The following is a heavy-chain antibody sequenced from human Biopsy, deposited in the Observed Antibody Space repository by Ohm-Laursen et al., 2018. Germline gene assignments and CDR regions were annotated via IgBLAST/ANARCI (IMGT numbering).Heavy chain of an antibody. CDR2: INAMTGDT. CDR3: ARDPRYGYGSYFDY. Sequence: ASVKVSCKASGYTFTGYHVHWVRQAPGQGLEWMGWINAMTGDTNYAQKFQGRVTMTRDTSISTAYMELSRLRSDDTAVYYCARDPRYGYGSYFDYWGQGTLVAVSS. V-gene: IGHV1-2*02. D-gene: IGHD3-10*01. J-gene: IGHJ4*02. CDR1: GYTFTGYH.